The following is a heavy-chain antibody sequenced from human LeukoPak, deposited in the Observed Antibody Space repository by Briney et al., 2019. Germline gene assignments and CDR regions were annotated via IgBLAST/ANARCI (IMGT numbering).Heavy chain of an antibody. CDR1: GFTFSSYW. CDR3: ARSLQGFYFNY. V-gene: IGHV3-7*02. Sequence: PGGSLRLSCAASGFTFSSYWMTWVRRAPGKGLERVANIKQDGSEKYYVDSVKGRFTISRDNAKNSLYLQIISLRAEDTAVYYCARSLQGFYFNYWGQGTLVTVSS. J-gene: IGHJ4*02. D-gene: IGHD2-15*01. CDR2: IKQDGSEK.